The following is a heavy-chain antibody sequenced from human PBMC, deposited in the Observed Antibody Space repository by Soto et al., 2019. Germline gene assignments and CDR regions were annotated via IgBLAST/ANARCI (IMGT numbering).Heavy chain of an antibody. D-gene: IGHD3-9*01. J-gene: IGHJ6*02. V-gene: IGHV1-18*01. CDR1: GYTFTPHG. CDR2: ISTYNGHT. Sequence: GAPVKVSCKASGYTFTPHGISWGRQAPGQGVEWVGWISTYNGHTKYAPKLQGRVIMTTDTSTSAAYMELRSLRSDDTAAYYCARDYPYYDILTGYYANYYYGMDVWGQGTTVTVSS. CDR3: ARDYPYYDILTGYYANYYYGMDV.